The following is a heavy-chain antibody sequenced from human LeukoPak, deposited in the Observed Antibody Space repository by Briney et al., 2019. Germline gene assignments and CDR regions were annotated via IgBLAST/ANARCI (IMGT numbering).Heavy chain of an antibody. J-gene: IGHJ4*02. V-gene: IGHV4-61*02. CDR3: AREFYYDSSGYYSVYFDY. CDR2: IYTSGST. Sequence: SETLSLTCTVSGGSISSGSYYWSWIRQPAGKGLEWIGRIYTSGSTNYDPSLKSRVTISVDTSKNQFSLKLSSVTAADTAVYYCAREFYYDSSGYYSVYFDYWGQGTLVTVSS. CDR1: GGSISSGSYY. D-gene: IGHD3-22*01.